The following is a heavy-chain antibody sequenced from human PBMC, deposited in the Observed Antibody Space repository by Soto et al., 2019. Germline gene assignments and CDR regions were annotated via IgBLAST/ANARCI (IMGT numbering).Heavy chain of an antibody. CDR3: ARGPDATYYYYYGMDV. Sequence: SGGSLRLSCAASGFTVSSNYMSWVRQAPGKGLEWVSVIYSGGSTYYADSVKGRFTISRDNSKNTLYLQMNSLRAEDTAVYYCARGPDATYYYYYGMDVWGQGTTVTVSS. V-gene: IGHV3-53*01. CDR1: GFTVSSNY. J-gene: IGHJ6*02. CDR2: IYSGGST. D-gene: IGHD2-15*01.